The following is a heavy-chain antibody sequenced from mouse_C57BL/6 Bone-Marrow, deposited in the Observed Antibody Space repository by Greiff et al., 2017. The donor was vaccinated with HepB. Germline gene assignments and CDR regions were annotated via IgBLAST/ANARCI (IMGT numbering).Heavy chain of an antibody. CDR1: GFTFNTYA. D-gene: IGHD3-2*02. V-gene: IGHV10-3*01. Sequence: EVNVVDSGGGLVQPKGSLKLSCAASGFTFNTYAMHWVRQAPGKGLEWVARIRSKSSNYATYYADSVKDRFTISRDDSQSMLYLQMNNLKTEDTAMYYCVREGTSSGPFDYWGQGTTLTVSS. CDR3: VREGTSSGPFDY. J-gene: IGHJ2*01. CDR2: IRSKSSNYAT.